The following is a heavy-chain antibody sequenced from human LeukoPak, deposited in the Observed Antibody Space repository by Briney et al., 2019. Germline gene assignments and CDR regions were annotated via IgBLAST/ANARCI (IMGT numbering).Heavy chain of an antibody. V-gene: IGHV1-2*02. CDR2: INPNTGST. Sequence: ASVRVSCKASGYSFTGNYMHWVRQAPGQGFEWMGWINPNTGSTNYAQKFKGRVLMTRDTSISTAYLELSSLKSDDTAVYYCARVGYCSRGVCYNYDYWGQGTQVTVSS. J-gene: IGHJ4*02. D-gene: IGHD2-8*01. CDR1: GYSFTGNY. CDR3: ARVGYCSRGVCYNYDY.